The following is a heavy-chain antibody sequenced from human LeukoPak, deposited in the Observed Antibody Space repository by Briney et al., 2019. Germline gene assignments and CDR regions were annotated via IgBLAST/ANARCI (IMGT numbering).Heavy chain of an antibody. Sequence: GASVKVSCKASGYTFTSYGISWVRQAPGQGLEWMGCICAYNGNTSYAQKLQGRVTMTTETSTSTAYMQLRSLRSDNTDLYCSARGSYGEYYFCGQGNPVTVTA. V-gene: IGHV1-18*01. CDR3: ARGSYGEYYF. CDR2: ICAYNGNT. J-gene: IGHJ1*01. CDR1: GYTFTSYG. D-gene: IGHD4-17*01.